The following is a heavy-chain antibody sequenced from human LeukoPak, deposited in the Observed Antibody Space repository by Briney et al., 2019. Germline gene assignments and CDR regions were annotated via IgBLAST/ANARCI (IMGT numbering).Heavy chain of an antibody. CDR3: ASPNRRDYYDSSGLNY. V-gene: IGHV1-69*16. Sequence: SVKVSCKASGGTFSSYTISWVRQAPGQGLEWMGRIIPILGTANYAQKFQGRVTITTDESTSTAYMELSSLRSEDTAVYYCASPNRRDYYDSSGLNYWGQGTLVTVSS. J-gene: IGHJ4*02. D-gene: IGHD3-22*01. CDR2: IIPILGTA. CDR1: GGTFSSYT.